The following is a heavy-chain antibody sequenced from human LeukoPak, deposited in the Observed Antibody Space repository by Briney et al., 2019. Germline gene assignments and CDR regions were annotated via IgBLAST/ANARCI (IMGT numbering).Heavy chain of an antibody. Sequence: EGSLRLXCAASGFTFSSYSMNWVRQAPGKGLEWVSSISSSSSYIYYADSVKGRFTISRDNAKNSLYLQMNSLRAEDTAVYYCARGSPNYFDYWGQGTLVTVSS. V-gene: IGHV3-21*01. CDR1: GFTFSSYS. J-gene: IGHJ4*02. CDR3: ARGSPNYFDY. CDR2: ISSSSSYI.